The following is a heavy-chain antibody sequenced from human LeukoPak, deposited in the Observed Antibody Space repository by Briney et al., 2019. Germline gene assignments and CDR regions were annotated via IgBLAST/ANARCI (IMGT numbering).Heavy chain of an antibody. Sequence: ASVKVSCKASGYTFTDYYMHWVRQAPGQGLEWMGRINPNSGGTNYAQKFQGRVTMTRDTSISTAYMELSRLRSDDTAVYYCARGYYDSSGYPPGVNWGQGTLVTVSS. CDR3: ARGYYDSSGYPPGVN. CDR2: INPNSGGT. CDR1: GYTFTDYY. J-gene: IGHJ4*02. D-gene: IGHD3-22*01. V-gene: IGHV1-2*06.